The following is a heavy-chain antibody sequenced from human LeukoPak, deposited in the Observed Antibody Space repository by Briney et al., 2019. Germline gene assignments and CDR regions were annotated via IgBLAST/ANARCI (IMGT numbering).Heavy chain of an antibody. CDR3: ASSGDIVVVPATRGINYYMDV. CDR2: IYTSGST. V-gene: IGHV4-4*09. Sequence: SETLSLTWTVAGGSISSYYWSWIRQPPGKGLGWIGYIYTSGSTNYNPSLKSRVTISVDTSKNHFSLKLSSVTAADTAVYYCASSGDIVVVPATRGINYYMDVWGKGTTVTVSS. CDR1: GGSISSYY. D-gene: IGHD2-2*01. J-gene: IGHJ6*03.